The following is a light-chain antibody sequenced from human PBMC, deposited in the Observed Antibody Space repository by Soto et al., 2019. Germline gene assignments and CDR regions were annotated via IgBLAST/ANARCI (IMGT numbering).Light chain of an antibody. Sequence: DIQLTQSPSFLSASVGDRVTITCRASQGISNYLAWYQQKPGEAPKLLICVVSTLLSGVPSRFSGSGSGTEFSLTISSLQPEDFATYYCQHLNSYPITFGQGTRLELK. CDR1: QGISNY. V-gene: IGKV1-9*01. J-gene: IGKJ5*01. CDR2: VVS. CDR3: QHLNSYPIT.